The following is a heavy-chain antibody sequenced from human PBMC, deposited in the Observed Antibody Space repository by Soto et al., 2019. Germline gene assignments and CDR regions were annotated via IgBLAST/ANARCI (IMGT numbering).Heavy chain of an antibody. CDR2: INHSGST. CDR1: GGSFSGYY. CDR3: GRGVIPDRFYYYMDV. J-gene: IGHJ6*03. Sequence: SETLSLTCAVYGGSFSGYYWSWIRQPPGKGLEWIGEINHSGSTNYNPSLKSRVTISVDTSKNQFSLKLSSVTAADTAVYSCGRGVIPDRFYYYMDVWGKAPTVTVSS. V-gene: IGHV4-34*01.